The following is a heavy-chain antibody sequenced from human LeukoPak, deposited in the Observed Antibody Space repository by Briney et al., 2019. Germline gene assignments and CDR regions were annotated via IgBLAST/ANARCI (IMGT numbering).Heavy chain of an antibody. CDR3: AKDTYSTSLTGFDH. CDR2: ISGIGCLI. J-gene: IGHJ4*02. D-gene: IGHD6-6*01. Sequence: GGSVRLCCAASGYIFDVYAMQWFRQATRLFLEWGSGISGIGCLIGYVDSVKGRFTISRDNSKNSLYLQMNSLRAEDTALYYCAKDTYSTSLTGFDHWGQGTLVTVSS. CDR1: GYIFDVYA. V-gene: IGHV3-9*01.